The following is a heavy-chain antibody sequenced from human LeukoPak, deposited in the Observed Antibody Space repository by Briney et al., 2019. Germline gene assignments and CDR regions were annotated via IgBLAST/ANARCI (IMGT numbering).Heavy chain of an antibody. V-gene: IGHV4-61*02. J-gene: IGHJ3*02. Sequence: SETLSLTCTVSGGSISSGSYYWSWIRQPAGKGLEWIGRIYTSGSTNYNPSLKSRVTISVDTSKNQFSLKLSSVTAADTAVYYCARVSDYDSSGYYYDPAFDIWGQGTMVTVSS. CDR2: IYTSGST. CDR3: ARVSDYDSSGYYYDPAFDI. CDR1: GGSISSGSYY. D-gene: IGHD3-22*01.